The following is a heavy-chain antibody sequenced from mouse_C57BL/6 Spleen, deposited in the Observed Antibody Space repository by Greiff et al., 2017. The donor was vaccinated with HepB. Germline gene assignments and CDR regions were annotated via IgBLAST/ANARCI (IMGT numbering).Heavy chain of an antibody. J-gene: IGHJ3*01. V-gene: IGHV6-3*01. CDR1: GFTFSNYW. CDR2: IRLKSDNYAT. D-gene: IGHD2-4*01. Sequence: EVQGVESGGGLVQPGGSMKLSCVASGFTFSNYWMNWVRQSPEKGLEWVAQIRLKSDNYATHYAESVKGRFTISRDDSKSSVYLQMNNLRAEDTGIYYCTVYDYDGTFAYWGQGTLVTVSA. CDR3: TVYDYDGTFAY.